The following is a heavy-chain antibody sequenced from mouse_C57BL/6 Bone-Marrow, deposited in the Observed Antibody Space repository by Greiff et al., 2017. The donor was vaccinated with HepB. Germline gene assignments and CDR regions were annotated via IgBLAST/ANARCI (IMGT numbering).Heavy chain of an antibody. CDR1: GFPFSSYA. D-gene: IGHD1-1*01. V-gene: IGHV5-4*01. CDR3: ARAVVALYAMDY. Sequence: EVQLQVSGGGLVKPGGSLKLSCAASGFPFSSYAMSWVRQTPEKRLEWVATISDGGSYTYYPDNVKGRFTISRDNAKNNLYLQMSHLKSEDTAMYYCARAVVALYAMDYWGQGTSVTVSS. CDR2: ISDGGSYT. J-gene: IGHJ4*01.